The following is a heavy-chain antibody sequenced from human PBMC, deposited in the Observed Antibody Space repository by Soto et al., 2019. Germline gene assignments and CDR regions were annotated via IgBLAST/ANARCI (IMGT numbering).Heavy chain of an antibody. J-gene: IGHJ6*02. CDR3: STHGSGRFLPESDYYGMDV. V-gene: IGHV3-15*07. Sequence: EVQLVESGGGLVKPGGSLRLSCAASGFTFSNAWMNWVRQAPGKGLEWVGRIKSKTDGGTTDYTAPVKGRFTISRDDSKNTLYLQMNSLKTEDTAVYYCSTHGSGRFLPESDYYGMDVWGQGTTVTVSS. CDR2: IKSKTDGGTT. D-gene: IGHD3-10*01. CDR1: GFTFSNAW.